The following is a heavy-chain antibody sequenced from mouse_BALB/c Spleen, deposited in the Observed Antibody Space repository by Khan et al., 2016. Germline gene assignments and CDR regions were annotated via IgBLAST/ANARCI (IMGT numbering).Heavy chain of an antibody. D-gene: IGHD3-2*02. Sequence: QVQLQQSGPELVRPGVSVKISCKGSGYTFTDYATHWVKQSHAKSLEWIGVISTYSGNTNYNQKFKGKATMTVDTSSSIAYMELARLTSEDSAIYDCARGSSSYPSYAMDYWGQGTSVTVSS. CDR1: GYTFTDYA. CDR3: ARGSSSYPSYAMDY. V-gene: IGHV1S137*01. CDR2: ISTYSGNT. J-gene: IGHJ4*01.